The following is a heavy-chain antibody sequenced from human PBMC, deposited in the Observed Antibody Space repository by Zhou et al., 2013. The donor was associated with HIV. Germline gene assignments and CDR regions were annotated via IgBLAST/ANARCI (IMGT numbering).Heavy chain of an antibody. CDR2: MNPNSGNT. J-gene: IGHJ4*02. CDR3: ARGGYRGSSFEY. D-gene: IGHD5-12*01. V-gene: IGHV1-8*03. Sequence: QVQLVQSGAEVRKPGASVKVSCKASGYTFTSYDINWVRQATGQGLEWMGWMNPNSGNTGYAQKFQGRVTITTDESTTTAYMELSSLGSEDTAVYYCARGGYRGSSFEYWGQGNPGHLLL. CDR1: GYTFTSYD.